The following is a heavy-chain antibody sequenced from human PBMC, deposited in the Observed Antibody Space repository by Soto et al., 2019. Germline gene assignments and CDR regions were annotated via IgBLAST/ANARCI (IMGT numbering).Heavy chain of an antibody. D-gene: IGHD5-12*01. CDR1: GVTFTRQD. Sequence: AASVKVSCKASGVTFTRQDMRWVRQAPGQGLEWMGGIIPIFGTPQYAEKFQDRVTITADESTSTAYMELSSLTSEDTAVYYCATNEGRDGYSFDYRGQGTLVTVSS. J-gene: IGHJ4*02. CDR2: IIPIFGTP. V-gene: IGHV1-69*13. CDR3: ATNEGRDGYSFDY.